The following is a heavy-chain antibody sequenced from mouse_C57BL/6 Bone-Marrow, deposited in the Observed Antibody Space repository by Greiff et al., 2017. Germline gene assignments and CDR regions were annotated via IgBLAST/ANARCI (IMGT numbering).Heavy chain of an antibody. J-gene: IGHJ3*01. CDR2: IWSGGST. V-gene: IGHV2-2*01. Sequence: QVQLQQSGPGLVQPSQSLSITCTVSGFSLTSYGVHWVRQSPGKGLEWLGVIWSGGSTDSNAAFISRLSISKDNSTSQGFCKMNSLQADDTAIYYCARRGDDYDWFAYWGQGTLVTVSA. D-gene: IGHD2-4*01. CDR1: GFSLTSYG. CDR3: ARRGDDYDWFAY.